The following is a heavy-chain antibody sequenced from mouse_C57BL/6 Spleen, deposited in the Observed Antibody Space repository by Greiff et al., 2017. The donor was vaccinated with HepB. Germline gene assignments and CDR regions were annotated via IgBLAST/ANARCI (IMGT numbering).Heavy chain of an antibody. D-gene: IGHD2-4*01. CDR2: IWWDDDK. J-gene: IGHJ2*01. Sequence: ESGPGILQPSQTLSLTCSFSGFSLSTFGMGVGWIRQPSGKGLEWLAHIWWDDDKYYNPALKSRLTISKDTSKNQVFLKIANVDTADTATYYCARIIYYDFWYYFDYWGQGTTLTVSS. CDR3: ARIIYYDFWYYFDY. CDR1: GFSLSTFGMG. V-gene: IGHV8-8*01.